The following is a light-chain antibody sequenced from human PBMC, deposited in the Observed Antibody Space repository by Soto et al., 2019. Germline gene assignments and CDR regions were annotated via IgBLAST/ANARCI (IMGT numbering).Light chain of an antibody. J-gene: IGLJ3*02. CDR2: ENN. V-gene: IGLV1-51*02. Sequence: QSVLTQPPSVSAAPGQKVTISCSGSSSNIGNNYISWYQQFPGTAPKLLIYENNKRPSGIPVRFSGSKSGTSATLGITGLQTGDEADYYCGTWDSSLSAWVFGGGTQLTVL. CDR3: GTWDSSLSAWV. CDR1: SSNIGNNY.